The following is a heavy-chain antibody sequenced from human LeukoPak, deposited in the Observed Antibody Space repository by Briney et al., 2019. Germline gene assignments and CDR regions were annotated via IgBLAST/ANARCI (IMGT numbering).Heavy chain of an antibody. CDR3: AKEGGAAAVAGLFDY. CDR2: ISGSGGST. J-gene: IGHJ4*02. Sequence: GGALRLSCAASGFTFSSYAMSWVRQAPAKELDWVSAISGSGGSTYYADSVKGRFTISSDNSKNTVYLQVNSLRAKDTAVYYCAKEGGAAAVAGLFDYWGQGTLITVSS. V-gene: IGHV3-23*01. D-gene: IGHD6-19*01. CDR1: GFTFSSYA.